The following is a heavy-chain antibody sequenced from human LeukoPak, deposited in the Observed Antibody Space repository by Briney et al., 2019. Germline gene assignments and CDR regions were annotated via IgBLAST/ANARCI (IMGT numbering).Heavy chain of an antibody. CDR3: AGKSPGWSMAFDH. J-gene: IGHJ4*02. Sequence: GGSLRLSCAASGLTFSSYAMSWVRQAPGKGLEWVSAISDSGSSTYYADSVKGLFTISRDNSKNTLYLQMNSLRTEDTAVYYCAGKSPGWSMAFDHWGQRTLVTVSS. CDR1: GLTFSSYA. CDR2: ISDSGSST. D-gene: IGHD2-8*01. V-gene: IGHV3-23*01.